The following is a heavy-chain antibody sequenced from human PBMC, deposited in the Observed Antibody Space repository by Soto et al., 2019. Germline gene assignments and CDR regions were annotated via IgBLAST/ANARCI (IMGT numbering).Heavy chain of an antibody. Sequence: SQTLSLTCAISGDSVSSNRAAWNWIRQSPSRGLEWLGRTYYRSKWYNEYAVSVKSRIIINADTSMNQFSLQLNSATPEDTAVYYCARRGIAVAGSKNNWFDPWGQGILVTVSS. CDR1: GDSVSSNRAA. D-gene: IGHD6-19*01. V-gene: IGHV6-1*01. J-gene: IGHJ5*02. CDR3: ARRGIAVAGSKNNWFDP. CDR2: TYYRSKWYN.